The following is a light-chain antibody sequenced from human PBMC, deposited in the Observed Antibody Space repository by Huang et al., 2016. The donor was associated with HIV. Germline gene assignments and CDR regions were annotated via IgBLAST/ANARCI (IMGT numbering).Light chain of an antibody. CDR2: ESS. J-gene: IGKJ5*01. CDR1: QPINTY. V-gene: IGKV1-39*01. Sequence: DIQVTQSPSSLSASVGDRVTITCRESQPINTYLNWYQQKPGKAPKLLIYESSTLQSGVPSRFSGSGSGTDFTLTISSLQPEDFATYYCQQSYSMPITFGLGTRLEI. CDR3: QQSYSMPIT.